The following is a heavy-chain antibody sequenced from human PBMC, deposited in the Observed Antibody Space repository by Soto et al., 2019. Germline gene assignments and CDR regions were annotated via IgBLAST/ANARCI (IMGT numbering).Heavy chain of an antibody. CDR1: GGSISSGASY. Sequence: QVQLQESGPGLVKPSQTLSLTCTVSGGSISSGASYWSWIRQHPGKGLEWIGYIYYVGSTYYNPYLKSRLTISLDTSQNQFSLKLSSVTAADTAVYYCARFCSSTTCGRGAFDIWGQGTMVTVSS. D-gene: IGHD2-2*01. J-gene: IGHJ3*02. CDR2: IYYVGST. V-gene: IGHV4-31*03. CDR3: ARFCSSTTCGRGAFDI.